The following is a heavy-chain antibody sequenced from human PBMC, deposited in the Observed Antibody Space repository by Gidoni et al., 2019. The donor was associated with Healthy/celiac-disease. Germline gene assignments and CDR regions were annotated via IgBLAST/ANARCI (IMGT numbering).Heavy chain of an antibody. CDR3: ARDLGVVVVITTRENWYFDL. D-gene: IGHD3-22*01. CDR1: GFTFSSYI. J-gene: IGHJ2*01. CDR2: ISSSSSYI. V-gene: IGHV3-21*01. Sequence: EVQLVESGGGLVKPGGSLRLSCAASGFTFSSYIMNWVRQAPGKGLEWVSSISSSSSYIYYADSVKGRFTISRDNAKNSLYLQMNSLRAEDTAVYYCARDLGVVVVITTRENWYFDLWGRGTLVTVSS.